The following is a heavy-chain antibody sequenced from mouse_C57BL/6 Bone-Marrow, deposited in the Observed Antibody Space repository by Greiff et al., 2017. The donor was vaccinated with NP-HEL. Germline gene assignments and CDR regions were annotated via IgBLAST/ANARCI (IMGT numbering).Heavy chain of an antibody. CDR2: INPSTGGT. J-gene: IGHJ2*01. D-gene: IGHD1-1*01. CDR3: ARRYYGSSSGDYFDY. Sequence: VQLQQSGPELVKPGASVKISCKASGYSFTGYYMNWVKQSPEKSLEWIGEINPSTGGTTYNQKFKAKATLTVDKSSSTAYMQLKSLTSEDSAVYYCARRYYGSSSGDYFDYWGQGTTLTVSS. CDR1: GYSFTGYY. V-gene: IGHV1-42*01.